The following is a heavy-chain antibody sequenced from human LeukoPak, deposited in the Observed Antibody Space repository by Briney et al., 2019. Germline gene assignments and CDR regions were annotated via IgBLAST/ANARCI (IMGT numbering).Heavy chain of an antibody. CDR1: GGSIMNYY. Sequence: SETLSLTCTVSGGSIMNYYWSWIRQPAGTGLEWVGRIYVTGSTIYNPSLQSRLSMSVDTSKNQFSLRLTSVTAADTAVYYCARLKYYDSTGYSPGYYMDVWGKGITVTVSS. J-gene: IGHJ6*03. CDR2: IYVTGST. V-gene: IGHV4-4*07. CDR3: ARLKYYDSTGYSPGYYMDV. D-gene: IGHD3-22*01.